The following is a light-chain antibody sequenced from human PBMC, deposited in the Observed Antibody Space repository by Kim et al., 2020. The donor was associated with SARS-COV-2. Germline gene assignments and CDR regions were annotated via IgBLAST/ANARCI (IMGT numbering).Light chain of an antibody. CDR2: RYS. V-gene: IGLV3-9*01. J-gene: IGLJ1*01. CDR3: QVWDISTYV. Sequence: VRGYRRKPGQAPVLVILRYSNRPSGIPERFSGSNSGNTATLTIGRAQARNEADYYCQVWDISTYVFATGTKVTVL.